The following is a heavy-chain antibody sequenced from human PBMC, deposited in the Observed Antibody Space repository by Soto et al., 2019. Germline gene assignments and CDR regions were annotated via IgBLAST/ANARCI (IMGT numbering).Heavy chain of an antibody. J-gene: IGHJ4*02. CDR3: ARVQASSGWYYFDY. V-gene: IGHV1-69*02. D-gene: IGHD6-19*01. Sequence: QVQLVQSGAEVKKPGSSVKVSCKAYGGTFSSYTISWVRQAPGQGLEWMGRIIPILGIANYAKKYQGRVTITADKATSTAYMELSSLRSEDTAVYYCARVQASSGWYYFDYWGQGTLVTVSS. CDR2: IIPILGIA. CDR1: GGTFSSYT.